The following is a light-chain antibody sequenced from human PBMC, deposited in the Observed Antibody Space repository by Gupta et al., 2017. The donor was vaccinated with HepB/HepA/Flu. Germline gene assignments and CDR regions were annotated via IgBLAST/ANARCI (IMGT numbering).Light chain of an antibody. CDR2: DAS. Sequence: EIVLTQSPATLSLSPGERATLSCRASQSVSSYLAWYQQKPGQAPRLLIYDASNRATGIPARFSGSGSGIDFTLTSSRLEDEDSAVYYWHQRSNGFTFGPGTKMDIK. CDR3: HQRSNGFT. V-gene: IGKV3-11*01. CDR1: QSVSSY. J-gene: IGKJ3*01.